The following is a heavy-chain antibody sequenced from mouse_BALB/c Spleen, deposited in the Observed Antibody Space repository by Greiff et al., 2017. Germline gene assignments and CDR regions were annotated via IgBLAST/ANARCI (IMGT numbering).Heavy chain of an antibody. V-gene: IGHV3-6*02. J-gene: IGHJ4*01. Sequence: DVKLQESGPGLVKPSQSLSLTCSVTGYSITSGYYWNWIRQFPGNKLEWMGYISYDGSNNYNPSLKNRISITRDTSKNQFFLKLNSVTTEDTATYYCARKGITTGAMDYWGQGTSVTVSS. CDR2: ISYDGSN. D-gene: IGHD1-1*01. CDR1: GYSITSGYY. CDR3: ARKGITTGAMDY.